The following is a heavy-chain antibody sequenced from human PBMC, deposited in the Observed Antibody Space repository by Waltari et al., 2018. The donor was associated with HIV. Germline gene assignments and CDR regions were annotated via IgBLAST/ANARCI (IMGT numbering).Heavy chain of an antibody. CDR2: IWYDGSKK. V-gene: IGHV3-33*01. CDR1: GFTFSSYG. D-gene: IGHD6-19*01. CDR3: ARDPNYSSGWSIDY. Sequence: QVQLVESGGGVVQPGRSLRLSCAASGFTFSSYGMHWVRQSRGKGLEWVAVIWYDGSKKYYADSVKGRFTISRDNSKNTLYLQMNSLRAEDTAVYYCARDPNYSSGWSIDYWGQGTLVTVSS. J-gene: IGHJ4*02.